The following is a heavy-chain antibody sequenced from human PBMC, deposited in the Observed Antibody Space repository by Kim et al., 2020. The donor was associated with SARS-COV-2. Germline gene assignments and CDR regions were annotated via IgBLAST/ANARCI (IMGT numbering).Heavy chain of an antibody. J-gene: IGHJ6*01. D-gene: IGHD5-12*01. Sequence: GGSLRLSCGVSGFTSSFGSFGMNWVRQAPGRGLEWVAFISSSGSSTYHADSVEGRFTISRDNAKHSLFLQMNSLRAEDTAVYYCACNTSLPSAYNPFYYG. V-gene: IGHV3-21*01. CDR3: ACNTSLPSAYNPFYYG. CDR2: ISSSGSST. CDR1: GFTSSFGSFG.